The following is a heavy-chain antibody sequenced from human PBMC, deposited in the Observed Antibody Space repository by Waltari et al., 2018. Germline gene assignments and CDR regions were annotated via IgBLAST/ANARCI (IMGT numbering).Heavy chain of an antibody. CDR1: GGSISSHY. V-gene: IGHV4-59*11. Sequence: QVQLQESGPGLVKPSETLSLTCTVSGGSISSHYWSWIRQPPGKGLEWIGYIYYSGSTNYNPSLKSRVTISVDTSKNQFSLKLSSVTAADTAVYYCARSPTVTWYYGMDVWGQGTTVTVSS. D-gene: IGHD4-17*01. CDR3: ARSPTVTWYYGMDV. J-gene: IGHJ6*02. CDR2: IYYSGST.